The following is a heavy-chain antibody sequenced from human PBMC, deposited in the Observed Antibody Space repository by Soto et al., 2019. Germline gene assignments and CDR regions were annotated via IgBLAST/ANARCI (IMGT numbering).Heavy chain of an antibody. CDR3: ARDRRGTTSPRSNWFEP. J-gene: IGHJ5*02. CDR2: IYYSGTT. CDR1: VVSISSPDYY. D-gene: IGHD4-17*01. V-gene: IGHV4-30-4*01. Sequence: SETLSLTCAFSVVSISSPDYYCSWIRQPPWKGLEWIGYIYYSGTTDYNPSLKSRVSISIDTSENLFSLKLSSVTAADTAVYYCARDRRGTTSPRSNWFEPWGQRTLVTLSS.